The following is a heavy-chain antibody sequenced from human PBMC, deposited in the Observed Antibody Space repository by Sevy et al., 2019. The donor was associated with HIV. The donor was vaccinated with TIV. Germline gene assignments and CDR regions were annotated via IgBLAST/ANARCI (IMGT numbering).Heavy chain of an antibody. CDR1: GGSISSGGYY. J-gene: IGHJ3*02. V-gene: IGHV4-31*03. CDR3: AREVGFWSGYENVVCRAFDI. Sequence: SETLSLTCTVSGGSISSGGYYWSWIRQHPGKGLEWIGYIYYSGSTYYNPSLKSRVTISVDTSKNQFSLKLSSVIAADTSVYYCAREVGFWSGYENVVCRAFDIWGQGTMVTVSS. CDR2: IYYSGST. D-gene: IGHD3-3*01.